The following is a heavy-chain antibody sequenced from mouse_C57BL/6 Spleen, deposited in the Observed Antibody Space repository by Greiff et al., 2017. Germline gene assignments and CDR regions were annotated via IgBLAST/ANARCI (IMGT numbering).Heavy chain of an antibody. J-gene: IGHJ3*01. V-gene: IGHV1-50*01. CDR2: IDPSDSYP. CDR3: ARGRFYSNWFAY. Sequence: QVQLQQPGAELVKPGASVKLSCKASGYTFTSYWMQWVKQRPGQGLEWIGEIDPSDSYPNYNQKFKGKATLTVDTSSSTAYMQLSSLTSEDSAVYYCARGRFYSNWFAYWGQGTLVTVSA. D-gene: IGHD2-5*01. CDR1: GYTFTSYW.